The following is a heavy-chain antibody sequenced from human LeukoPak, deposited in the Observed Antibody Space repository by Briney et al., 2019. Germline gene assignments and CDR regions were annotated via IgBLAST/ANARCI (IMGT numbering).Heavy chain of an antibody. CDR1: GFTFSTYS. Sequence: PGGSLRLSRAASGFTFSTYSMNWVRQAPGRGLEWVSYISSRSSTIHYADSVKGRFTISRDNAKNSLYLQMNSLRDEDTAVYYCASAAGHFYGMDVWGQGTTVTVSS. V-gene: IGHV3-48*02. CDR2: ISSRSSTI. J-gene: IGHJ6*02. CDR3: ASAAGHFYGMDV.